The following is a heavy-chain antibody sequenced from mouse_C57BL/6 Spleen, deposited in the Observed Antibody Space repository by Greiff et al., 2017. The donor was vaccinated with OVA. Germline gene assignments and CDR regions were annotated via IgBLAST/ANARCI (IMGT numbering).Heavy chain of an antibody. Sequence: EVKLMESGGGLVKPGGSLKLSCAASGFTFSSYTMSWVRQTPEKRLEWVATISGGGGNTYYPDSVKGRFTISRDNAKNTLYLQMSSLRSEDTALYYCARPDLSGFAYWGQGTLVTVSA. CDR2: ISGGGGNT. CDR3: ARPDLSGFAY. V-gene: IGHV5-9*01. CDR1: GFTFSSYT. J-gene: IGHJ3*01. D-gene: IGHD1-1*01.